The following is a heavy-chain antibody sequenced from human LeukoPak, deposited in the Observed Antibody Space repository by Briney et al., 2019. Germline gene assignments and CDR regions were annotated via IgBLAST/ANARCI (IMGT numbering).Heavy chain of an antibody. CDR2: MNPNSGNT. Sequence: ASVKVSCKASGCTFTSYDINWVRQATGQGLEWMGWMNPNSGNTGYAQKFQGRVTMTRDTSISTAYMELGSLRSEDTAVYYCARGLGIPGVYPDLRFWGQGTLVTVSS. CDR1: GCTFTSYD. J-gene: IGHJ4*02. D-gene: IGHD5/OR15-5a*01. CDR3: ARGLGIPGVYPDLRF. V-gene: IGHV1-8*01.